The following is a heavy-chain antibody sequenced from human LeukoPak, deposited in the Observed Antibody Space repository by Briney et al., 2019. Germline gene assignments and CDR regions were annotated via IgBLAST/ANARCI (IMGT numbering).Heavy chain of an antibody. J-gene: IGHJ5*02. CDR3: ARDNSVEDTAWWFDP. D-gene: IGHD4-23*01. Sequence: PGGSLRLSCAASGFTFSSYGMHWVRQAPGQGLEWMGIINPSGGSTSYAQKFQGRVTMTRDMSTSTDYMELSSLRSEDTAVYYCARDNSVEDTAWWFDPWGQGTLVTVSS. CDR2: INPSGGST. CDR1: GFTFSSYG. V-gene: IGHV1-46*01.